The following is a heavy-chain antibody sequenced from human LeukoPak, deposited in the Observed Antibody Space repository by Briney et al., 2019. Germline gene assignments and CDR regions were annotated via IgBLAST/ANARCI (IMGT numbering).Heavy chain of an antibody. D-gene: IGHD4-17*01. Sequence: GGSLRLSCAASGFAFSSYWMHWVRQVPGKGLVWVSRINSDGSSTNYADFVKGRFTISRDNAKNTLYLQMNGLRAEDTAVYYCAKDEEDGDYIRGDLGYDAFDIWGQGTMVTVSS. CDR1: GFAFSSYW. J-gene: IGHJ3*02. CDR3: AKDEEDGDYIRGDLGYDAFDI. V-gene: IGHV3-74*01. CDR2: INSDGSST.